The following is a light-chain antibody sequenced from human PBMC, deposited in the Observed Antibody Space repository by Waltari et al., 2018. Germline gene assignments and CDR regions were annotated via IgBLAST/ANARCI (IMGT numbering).Light chain of an antibody. J-gene: IGKJ1*01. CDR1: QSINSY. CDR3: QQSYSTPWT. CDR2: AAS. Sequence: DLQMTQSPSSLSASVGARVTITCRASQSINSYLNWYQQKPGKAPKLLIYAASSLQSGVPSRFSGSRSGTDFTLTISSLQPEDFTTYYCQQSYSTPWTFGQGTKVEIK. V-gene: IGKV1-39*01.